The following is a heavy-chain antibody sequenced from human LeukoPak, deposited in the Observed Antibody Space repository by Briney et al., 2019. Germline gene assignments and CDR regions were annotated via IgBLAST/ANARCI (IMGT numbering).Heavy chain of an antibody. J-gene: IGHJ4*02. Sequence: ASVKVSCKASGYTFTSYAMHWVRQAPGQRLEWMGWINAGNGNTKYSQKFQGRVTITRNTSASTAYMELSSLRSEDTAVYYCARGYSISWYSAFDYWGQGTLVTVSS. CDR3: ARGYSISWYSAFDY. D-gene: IGHD6-13*01. CDR2: INAGNGNT. CDR1: GYTFTSYA. V-gene: IGHV1-3*01.